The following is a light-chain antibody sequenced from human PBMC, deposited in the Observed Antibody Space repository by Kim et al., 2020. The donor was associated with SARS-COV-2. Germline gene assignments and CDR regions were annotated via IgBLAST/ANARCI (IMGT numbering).Light chain of an antibody. V-gene: IGKV3-11*01. CDR3: QQRSDWPPT. Sequence: LTPGERGSLSCRASQSVNRNLGWYQQRPGQAPRLLIYDASKRTSGTPSRFRGSGSGTDFTLTISSLEPEDFGVYYCQQRSDWPPTFGGGTKVDIK. CDR1: QSVNRN. J-gene: IGKJ4*01. CDR2: DAS.